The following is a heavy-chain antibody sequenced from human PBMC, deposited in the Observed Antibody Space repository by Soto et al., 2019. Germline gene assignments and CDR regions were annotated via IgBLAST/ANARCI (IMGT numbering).Heavy chain of an antibody. CDR3: AKLTDDIVVVVAAPFDY. D-gene: IGHD2-15*01. J-gene: IGHJ4*02. V-gene: IGHV3-23*01. CDR2: ISGGGFST. CDR1: GFTFSNYA. Sequence: EVQLLESRGGLVQPGGSLRLSCTASGFTFSNYAMTWVRQAPGKGLEWVSVISGGGFSTYYADSVKGRFTISRDNSKNTLYLQMNSLRVEDTAVYYCAKLTDDIVVVVAAPFDYWGQGTLVTVSS.